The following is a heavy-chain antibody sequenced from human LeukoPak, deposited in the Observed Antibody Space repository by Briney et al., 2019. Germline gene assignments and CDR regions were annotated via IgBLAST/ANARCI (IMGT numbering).Heavy chain of an antibody. CDR2: IIPIFGTA. Sequence: SVKVSCKASGGTFSSYAISWVRQAPGQGLEWMGGIIPIFGTANYAQKFQGRVTITADESTSTAYMELSSLRSEDTAVYYCASHNVDTAMADPYYYYYYGMDVWGQGTTVTVSS. D-gene: IGHD5-18*01. V-gene: IGHV1-69*13. CDR3: ASHNVDTAMADPYYYYYYGMDV. J-gene: IGHJ6*02. CDR1: GGTFSSYA.